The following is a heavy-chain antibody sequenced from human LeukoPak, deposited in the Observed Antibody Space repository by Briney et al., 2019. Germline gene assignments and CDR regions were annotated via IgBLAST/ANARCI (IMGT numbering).Heavy chain of an antibody. J-gene: IGHJ5*02. D-gene: IGHD6-6*01. CDR2: IYYSGST. CDR1: GGSISSSSYY. CDR3: AREKQLVEGDWFDP. V-gene: IGHV4-39*07. Sequence: SETLSLTCTVSGGSISSSSYYWGWIRQPPGKGLEWIGSIYYSGSTYYNPSLKSRVTISVDTSKNQFSLKLSSVTAADTAVYYCAREKQLVEGDWFDPWGQGTLVTVSS.